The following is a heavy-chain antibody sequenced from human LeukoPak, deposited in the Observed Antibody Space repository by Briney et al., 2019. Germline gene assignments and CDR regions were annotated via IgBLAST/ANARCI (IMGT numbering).Heavy chain of an antibody. CDR3: ARHYSSGYAFDI. Sequence: SETLSLTCTVSGGSISSYYWSWIRQPPGKGLEWIGYIYSSGSTNFNASLKSRVTISVDTSKNQFSLKLSSVTAADTAVYYCARHYSSGYAFDIWGQGTMVTVSS. D-gene: IGHD3-22*01. CDR2: IYSSGST. J-gene: IGHJ3*02. CDR1: GGSISSYY. V-gene: IGHV4-59*08.